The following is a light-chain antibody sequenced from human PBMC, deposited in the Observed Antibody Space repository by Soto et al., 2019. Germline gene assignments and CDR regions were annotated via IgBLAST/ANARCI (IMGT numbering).Light chain of an antibody. CDR3: QQSYSTLFS. V-gene: IGKV1-39*01. CDR2: AAS. J-gene: IGKJ3*01. Sequence: DIQMTQSPASLSASVGDRVTISSRASQTIISYLNWYQHKPGRAPNLLIYAASTLQSGVPSRFSGSGSGTEFTLTISSLQRVDFATYYCQQSYSTLFSFGPGTKVEI. CDR1: QTIISY.